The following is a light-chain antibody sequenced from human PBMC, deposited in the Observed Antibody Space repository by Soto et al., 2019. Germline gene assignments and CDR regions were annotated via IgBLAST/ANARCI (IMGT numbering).Light chain of an antibody. CDR3: PSWTTSTPLI. CDR2: DVN. CDR1: SSDIGAYNF. V-gene: IGLV2-14*03. J-gene: IGLJ2*01. Sequence: QSALTQPASVSGSPGQSITISCTGTSSDIGAYNFVSWYQQHPGKAPKLMLYDVNIRPSGVSNRFSGSKSGNTASLTISGLQAEDEADYYCPSWTTSTPLILGGGTKLTVL.